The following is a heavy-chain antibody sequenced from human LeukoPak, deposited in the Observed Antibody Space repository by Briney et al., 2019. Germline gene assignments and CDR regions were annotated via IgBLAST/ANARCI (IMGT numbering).Heavy chain of an antibody. V-gene: IGHV1-69*04. J-gene: IGHJ5*02. D-gene: IGHD6-6*01. CDR3: ARDLEYSSSSNWFDP. CDR2: IIPIFGIA. CDR1: GGTFSSYA. Sequence: SVKVSCKASGGTFSSYAISWVRQAPGRGLEWMGRIIPIFGIANYAQKFQGRVTITADKSTSTAYMELSSLRSEDTAVYYCARDLEYSSSSNWFDPWGQGTLVTVSS.